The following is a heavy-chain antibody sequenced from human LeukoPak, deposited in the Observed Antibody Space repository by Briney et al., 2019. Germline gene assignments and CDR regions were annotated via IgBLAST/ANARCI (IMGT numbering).Heavy chain of an antibody. Sequence: ASVKVSCKASGYTFTSYYIFWVRQAPGQGLEWMGIINHRTGSTSYSQKFQGRVTVTEDTYTDTAYMELRSLRSEDTAVYYCATRRWAVAAPRSNWFDPWGPGTLVTVSS. CDR2: INHRTGST. D-gene: IGHD6-19*01. CDR3: ATRRWAVAAPRSNWFDP. J-gene: IGHJ5*02. CDR1: GYTFTSYY. V-gene: IGHV1-46*01.